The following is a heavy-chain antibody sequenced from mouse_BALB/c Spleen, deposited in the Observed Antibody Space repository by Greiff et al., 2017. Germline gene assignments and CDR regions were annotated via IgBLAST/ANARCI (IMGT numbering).Heavy chain of an antibody. D-gene: IGHD2-3*01. CDR1: GFTFSSFG. Sequence: EVKVVESGGGLVQPGGSRKLSCAASGFTFSSFGMHWVRQAPEKGLEWVAYISSGSSTIYYADTVKGRFTISRDNPKNTLFLQMTSLRSEDTAMYYCARDGYYPYYAMDYWGQGTSVTVSS. J-gene: IGHJ4*01. CDR2: ISSGSSTI. V-gene: IGHV5-17*02. CDR3: ARDGYYPYYAMDY.